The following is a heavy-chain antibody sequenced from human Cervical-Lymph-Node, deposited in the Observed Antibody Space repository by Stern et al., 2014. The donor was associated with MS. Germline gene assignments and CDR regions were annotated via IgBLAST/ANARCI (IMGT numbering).Heavy chain of an antibody. V-gene: IGHV1-69*09. CDR2: IITILGLA. CDR3: ARGVVSNRAAATLHNLFDP. Sequence: MQLVESGAEVKKPGSSLNVSCKTSGGTFSSSYALTWMRPPPGQGLGWMGRIITILGLANYAQKFQGRVIITADKSTSTTYMELSSLTSEDTAVYYCARGVVSNRAAATLHNLFDPWGQGTLVTVSS. D-gene: IGHD2-15*01. J-gene: IGHJ5*02. CDR1: GGTFSSSYA.